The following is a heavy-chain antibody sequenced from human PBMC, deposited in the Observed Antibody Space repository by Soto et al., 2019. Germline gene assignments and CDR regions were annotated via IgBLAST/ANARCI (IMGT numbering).Heavy chain of an antibody. V-gene: IGHV4-4*02. Sequence: QVQLQESGPGLLKPSGTLFLTCAVSGASVSSGNWWSWVRQPPGKGLEWIGEMHPSGNTNYNPSLKSRVSVSVDKSKNQLTLHLNSLTAADTAVYFCARHRDYFFDFWGQGTLVIVSS. CDR3: ARHRDYFFDF. J-gene: IGHJ4*02. CDR1: GASVSSGNW. CDR2: MHPSGNT. D-gene: IGHD2-21*01.